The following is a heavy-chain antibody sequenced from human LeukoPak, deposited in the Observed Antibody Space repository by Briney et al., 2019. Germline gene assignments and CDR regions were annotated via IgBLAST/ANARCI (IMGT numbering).Heavy chain of an antibody. Sequence: ASVKVSCKASGYTFTSYDINWVRQATGQGLEWMGRISAYNGNTNYAQKLQGRVTMTTDTSTSTAYMELRSLRSDDTAVYYCARTLWFGELLYYFDYWGQGTLVTVSS. CDR1: GYTFTSYD. J-gene: IGHJ4*02. CDR2: ISAYNGNT. V-gene: IGHV1-18*01. CDR3: ARTLWFGELLYYFDY. D-gene: IGHD3-10*01.